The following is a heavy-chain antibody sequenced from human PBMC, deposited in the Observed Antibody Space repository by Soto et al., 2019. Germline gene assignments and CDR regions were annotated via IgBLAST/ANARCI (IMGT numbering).Heavy chain of an antibody. Sequence: GGSLRLSCAASGFTFSSYSMNWVRQAPGKGLEWVSYISSSSSTIYYADSVKGRFTISRDNAKNSLYLQMNSLRAEDTAVYYCARDLGTGYTVFDYWGQGTLVTVSS. D-gene: IGHD5-18*01. V-gene: IGHV3-48*01. CDR3: ARDLGTGYTVFDY. CDR2: ISSSSSTI. CDR1: GFTFSSYS. J-gene: IGHJ4*02.